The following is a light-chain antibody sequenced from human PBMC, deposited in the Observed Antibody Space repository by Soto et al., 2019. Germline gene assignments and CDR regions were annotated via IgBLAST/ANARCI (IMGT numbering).Light chain of an antibody. CDR3: SSYTSSSARLYV. J-gene: IGLJ1*01. CDR1: SSDVGGYNY. V-gene: IGLV2-14*04. CDR2: DVS. Sequence: TSSDVGGYNYVSWYQQYPGKAPKLMICDVSNRPSGVSNRFSGSKSGNTASLTISGLQAEDEADYYCSSYTSSSARLYVFGPGTKVTV.